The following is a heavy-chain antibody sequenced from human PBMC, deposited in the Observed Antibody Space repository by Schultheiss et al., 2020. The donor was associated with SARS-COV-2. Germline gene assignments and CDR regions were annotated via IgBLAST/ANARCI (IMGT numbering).Heavy chain of an antibody. Sequence: GSLRLSCAVYGGSFSGYYWSWIRQPPGKGLEWIGSIYHSGSTYYNPSLKSRVTISVDTSKNQFSLKLSSVTAADTAVYYCARDRVGWGGMDVWGQGTTVTVSS. CDR3: ARDRVGWGGMDV. J-gene: IGHJ6*02. CDR2: IYHSGST. CDR1: GGSFSGYY. D-gene: IGHD5-12*01. V-gene: IGHV4-34*01.